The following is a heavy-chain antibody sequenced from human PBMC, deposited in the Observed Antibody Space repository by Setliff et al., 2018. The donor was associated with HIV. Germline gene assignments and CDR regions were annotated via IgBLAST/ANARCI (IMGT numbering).Heavy chain of an antibody. CDR2: VYYTRFA. Sequence: PSETLSLTCTVSGGSISSSYWTWTRQPPGKGLEWMGYVYYTRFAAYNPSLKSRLTISVDTYKSQFSLRLNSVTAADTAIYYCARQVSIPGVAITPVDYWGQGALVTVSS. CDR1: GGSISSSY. CDR3: ARQVSIPGVAITPVDY. J-gene: IGHJ4*02. V-gene: IGHV4-59*08. D-gene: IGHD1-20*01.